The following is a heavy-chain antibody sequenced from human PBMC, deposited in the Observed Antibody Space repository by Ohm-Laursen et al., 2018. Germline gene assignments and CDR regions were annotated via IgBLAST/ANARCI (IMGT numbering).Heavy chain of an antibody. CDR3: ARAAGSSGWYYFDY. D-gene: IGHD6-19*01. J-gene: IGHJ4*02. CDR1: GGSISSYH. CDR2: IYTSGST. Sequence: GTLSLTCTVSGGSISSYHWSWIRQPAGKGLEWIGRIYTSGSTKYNPSLKSRVTISVDTSKNQFSLKLSSVTAADTAVYYCARAAGSSGWYYFDYWGQGTLVTVSS. V-gene: IGHV4-4*07.